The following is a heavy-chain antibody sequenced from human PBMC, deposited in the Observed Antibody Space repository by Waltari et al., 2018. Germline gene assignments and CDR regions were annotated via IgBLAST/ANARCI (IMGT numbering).Heavy chain of an antibody. D-gene: IGHD3-3*01. CDR1: GGSISSHY. Sequence: QLQLQESGPGLVKPSETLSLTCTVSGGSISSHYWSWIRQPPGKGLEWIGYIYYSVSPNYNPSLKSRVTISVDTSKNQFSLKLSSVTAADTAVYYCAGVDFWSAYGMDVWGQGTTVTVSS. J-gene: IGHJ6*02. CDR3: AGVDFWSAYGMDV. V-gene: IGHV4-59*11. CDR2: IYYSVSP.